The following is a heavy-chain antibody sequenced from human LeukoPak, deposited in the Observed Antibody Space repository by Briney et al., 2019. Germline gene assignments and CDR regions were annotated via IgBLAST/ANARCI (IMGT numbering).Heavy chain of an antibody. CDR2: IYYSGST. V-gene: IGHV4-31*03. CDR1: GGSISRGGYY. CDR3: ASESGSYSVFADY. D-gene: IGHD1-26*01. Sequence: SETLSLTCTVSGGSISRGGYYWSWIRQHPGKGLEWIGYIYYSGSTYYNPSLKSRVTISVDTSKNQFSLKLSSVTAADTAVYYCASESGSYSVFADYWGQGTLVTVPS. J-gene: IGHJ4*02.